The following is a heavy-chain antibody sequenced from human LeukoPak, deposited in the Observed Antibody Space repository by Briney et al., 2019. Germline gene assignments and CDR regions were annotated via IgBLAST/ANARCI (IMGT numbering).Heavy chain of an antibody. V-gene: IGHV4-59*01. J-gene: IGHJ4*02. CDR2: IYYSGDT. CDR1: GVSISSSY. D-gene: IGHD3-16*01. CDR3: ARGAGRGRDFDS. Sequence: PSETLSLTCTVSGVSISSSYWSWFRQPPGKGLEWIGHIYYSGDTNQNPSLKSRVSISLDTSRNQFSLELTSVTAADTAVYYCARGAGRGRDFDSWGQGTLVTVSS.